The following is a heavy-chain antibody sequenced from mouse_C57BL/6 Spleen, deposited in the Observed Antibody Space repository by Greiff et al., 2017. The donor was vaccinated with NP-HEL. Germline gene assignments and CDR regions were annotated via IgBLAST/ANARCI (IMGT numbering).Heavy chain of an antibody. D-gene: IGHD4-1*02. V-gene: IGHV2-6-1*01. CDR3: ARHQLLYYAMDY. Sequence: VQLQQSGPGLVAPSQSLSITCTVSGFSLTSYGVHWVRQPPGKGLEWLVVIWSDGSTTYNSALKSRLSISKDNSKSQVFLKMNSLQTDDTAMYYCARHQLLYYAMDYWGQGTSVTVSS. CDR1: GFSLTSYG. CDR2: IWSDGST. J-gene: IGHJ4*01.